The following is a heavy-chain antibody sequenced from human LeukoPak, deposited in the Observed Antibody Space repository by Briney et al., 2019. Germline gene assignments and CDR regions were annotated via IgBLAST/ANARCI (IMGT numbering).Heavy chain of an antibody. V-gene: IGHV4-4*09. Sequence: SISXYXXSWIRQTPEKGLEWMGHIHTSGASSYYPSLESRLTLSIDTSRNHLSLKLTSVTAADTAVYFCARLGSYHDFWGQGALVTVSS. J-gene: IGHJ4*02. CDR1: SISXYX. D-gene: IGHD1-26*01. CDR2: IHTSGAS. CDR3: ARLGSYHDF.